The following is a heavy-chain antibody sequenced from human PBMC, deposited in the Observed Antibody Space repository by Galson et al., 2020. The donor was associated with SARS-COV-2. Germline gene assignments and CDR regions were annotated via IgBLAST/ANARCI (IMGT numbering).Heavy chain of an antibody. D-gene: IGHD4-4*01. V-gene: IGHV1-18*01. CDR1: GYTFTSYG. CDR3: ARGVFGAVTTGYYDYYGMDV. CDR2: ISAYNGNT. J-gene: IGHJ6*02. Sequence: ASVKVSCKASGYTFTSYGISWVRQAPGQGLEWMGWISAYNGNTNYAQKLQGRVTMTTDTSTSTAYMELRSLRSDDTAVYYCARGVFGAVTTGYYDYYGMDVWGQGTTVTVSS.